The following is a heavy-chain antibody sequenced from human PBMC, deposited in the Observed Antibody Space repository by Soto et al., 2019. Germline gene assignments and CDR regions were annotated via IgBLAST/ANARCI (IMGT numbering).Heavy chain of an antibody. D-gene: IGHD3-16*01. CDR3: ARGGRDAYNWFDP. Sequence: EAQLVESGGGLVQPGGSLSVSCAVSGFTFRSYWMSWVRQAPGKGLEWVAKIKQDGSEKDYVDSVKGRFTISRDNANNALFLHMYSLRAEDTAVYYCARGGRDAYNWFDPWGQGTLVTVSS. J-gene: IGHJ5*02. CDR1: GFTFRSYW. CDR2: IKQDGSEK. V-gene: IGHV3-7*01.